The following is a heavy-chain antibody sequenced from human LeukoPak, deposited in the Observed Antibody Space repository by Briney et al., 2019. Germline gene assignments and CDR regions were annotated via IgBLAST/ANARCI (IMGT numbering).Heavy chain of an antibody. CDR1: GGTFSSSA. J-gene: IGHJ4*02. V-gene: IGHV1-69*05. Sequence: SVKVSCKASGGTFSSSAISWVRQAPGQGLEWMGGIIPIFGTANYAQKFQGRVTITTDESTSTAYMELSSLRSEDTAVYYCARAISSSWYAYYFDYWGQGTLVTVSS. D-gene: IGHD6-13*01. CDR3: ARAISSSWYAYYFDY. CDR2: IIPIFGTA.